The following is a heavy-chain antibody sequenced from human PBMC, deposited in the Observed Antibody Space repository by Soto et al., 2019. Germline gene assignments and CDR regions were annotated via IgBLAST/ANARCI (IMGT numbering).Heavy chain of an antibody. CDR2: MSKSGTTM. Sequence: GESLKISCAASGFTFSDCYMTWIRRAPGKGLEWVSYMSKSGTTMYYTDSVKGRFTISRDNAKNSLYLQMNSLRVEDTAVYYCARFTMVRGVIRQSAFDYWGQGTLVTVSS. CDR1: GFTFSDCY. D-gene: IGHD3-10*01. J-gene: IGHJ4*02. V-gene: IGHV3-11*01. CDR3: ARFTMVRGVIRQSAFDY.